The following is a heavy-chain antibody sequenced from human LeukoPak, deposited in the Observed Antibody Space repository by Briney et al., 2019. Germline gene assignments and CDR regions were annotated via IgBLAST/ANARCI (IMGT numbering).Heavy chain of an antibody. D-gene: IGHD3-16*01. CDR3: ARDLYVYMDV. J-gene: IGHJ6*03. Sequence: SETLSLTCTVSGASISSGNYYWSWIRQPAGKGLEWIGRICTSGSTNYNPSLKRRATISVDTSKNHFSLKLSSVTAADTAVYYCARDLYVYMDVWGKGTTVTVSS. CDR1: GASISSGNYY. CDR2: ICTSGST. V-gene: IGHV4-61*02.